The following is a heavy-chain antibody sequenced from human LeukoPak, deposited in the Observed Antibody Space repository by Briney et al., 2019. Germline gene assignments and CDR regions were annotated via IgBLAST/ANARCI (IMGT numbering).Heavy chain of an antibody. Sequence: GASVKVSCKASGGTFSSYAISWARQAPGQGLEWMGGIIPIFGTANYAQKFQGRVTITTDESTSTAYMELSSLRSEDTAVYYCARDLAYDLHALDYWGQGTLVTVSS. J-gene: IGHJ4*02. CDR1: GGTFSSYA. V-gene: IGHV1-69*05. CDR2: IIPIFGTA. D-gene: IGHD3-3*01. CDR3: ARDLAYDLHALDY.